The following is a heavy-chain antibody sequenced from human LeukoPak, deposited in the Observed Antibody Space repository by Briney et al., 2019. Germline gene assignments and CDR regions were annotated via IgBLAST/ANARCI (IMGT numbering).Heavy chain of an antibody. J-gene: IGHJ4*02. CDR1: GFTFSSYS. CDR3: ATEDNTAMAAIDY. Sequence: GGSLRLSCAASGFTFSSYSMNWVRQAPGKGLEWVSYISSSSSTIYYADSVKGRFTISRDNAKNSLYLQMNSLRAEDTAVYYCATEDNTAMAAIDYWGQGTLVTVSS. V-gene: IGHV3-48*01. D-gene: IGHD5-18*01. CDR2: ISSSSSTI.